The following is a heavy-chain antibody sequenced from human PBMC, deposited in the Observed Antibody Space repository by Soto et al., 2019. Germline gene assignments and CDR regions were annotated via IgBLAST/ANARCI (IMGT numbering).Heavy chain of an antibody. CDR1: GGTFSSYA. J-gene: IGHJ4*02. V-gene: IGHV1-69*13. CDR2: IIPIFGTA. CDR3: AKHTGYSSGWYVDY. D-gene: IGHD6-19*01. Sequence: GASVKVSCKASGGTFSSYAISWVRQAPGQGLEWMGGIIPIFGTANYAQKFQGRVTITADESTSTAYMELSSLRSEDTAVYYCAKHTGYSSGWYVDYWGQGTLVTVSS.